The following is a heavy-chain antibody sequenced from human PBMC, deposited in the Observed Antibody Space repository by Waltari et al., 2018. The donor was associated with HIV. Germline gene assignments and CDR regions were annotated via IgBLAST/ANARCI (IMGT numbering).Heavy chain of an antibody. Sequence: VQLEESGGGVVQPGRSRRLSCAASGFRVSDYGMHGVRQAPGKGLQWVAVIWYDGSKKEYSDLVKGRFTISKDNSKNTLFLQMNSLRVDDTAVYFCARVPFASSWSADSFDVWGPGTRITVSS. CDR3: ARVPFASSWSADSFDV. CDR2: IWYDGSKK. J-gene: IGHJ3*01. D-gene: IGHD6-13*01. V-gene: IGHV3-33*01. CDR1: GFRVSDYG.